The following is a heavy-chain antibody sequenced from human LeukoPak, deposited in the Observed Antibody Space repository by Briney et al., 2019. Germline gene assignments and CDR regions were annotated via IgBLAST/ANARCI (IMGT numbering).Heavy chain of an antibody. CDR3: IAAAGTYDAFDI. CDR1: GFTFSSYS. Sequence: PGGSLRISCAASGFTFSSYSMNWVRQAQGKGLEWVSSISSSSSYIYYAGSVKGRFTISRDNAKNSLYLQMNSLRAEDTAVYYCIAAAGTYDAFDIWGRGTMVTVSS. V-gene: IGHV3-21*01. D-gene: IGHD6-13*01. J-gene: IGHJ3*02. CDR2: ISSSSSYI.